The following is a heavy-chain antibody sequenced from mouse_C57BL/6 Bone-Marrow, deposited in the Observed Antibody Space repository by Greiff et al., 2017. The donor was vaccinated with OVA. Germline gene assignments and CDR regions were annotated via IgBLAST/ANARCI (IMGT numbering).Heavy chain of an antibody. Sequence: EVQRVESGGGLVKPGGSLKLSCAASGFTFRSYAMSWVRQTPEKRLEWVATISDGGSYTYYPDNVKGRFTISRDNAKNNLYLQMSHLKSEDTAMYYCARPFNYDGYYGYWGQGTLVTVSA. D-gene: IGHD2-3*01. J-gene: IGHJ3*01. CDR2: ISDGGSYT. CDR1: GFTFRSYA. CDR3: ARPFNYDGYYGY. V-gene: IGHV5-4*01.